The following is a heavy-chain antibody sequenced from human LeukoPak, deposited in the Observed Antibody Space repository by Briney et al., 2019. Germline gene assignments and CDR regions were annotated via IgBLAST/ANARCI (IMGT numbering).Heavy chain of an antibody. Sequence: SETLSLTCTVSGGSISSYYWSWIRQPPGKGLEWIGYIYYTGSTNYNPSLTSRVNISVDTSKNQFSLNLTSVTAVDTAVYYCARWGSIAVARFDYWGQGTLVTVSS. CDR1: GGSISSYY. J-gene: IGHJ4*02. CDR2: IYYTGST. V-gene: IGHV4-59*01. D-gene: IGHD6-6*01. CDR3: ARWGSIAVARFDY.